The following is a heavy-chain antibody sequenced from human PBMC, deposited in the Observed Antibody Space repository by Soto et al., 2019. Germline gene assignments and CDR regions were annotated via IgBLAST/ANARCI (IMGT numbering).Heavy chain of an antibody. D-gene: IGHD3-10*01. J-gene: IGHJ5*02. CDR2: VYWSDEK. CDR3: AHKEYYFATGTCYNVRWFDP. CDR1: GFSLKSSGVG. Sequence: QITLKESGPTLVKPTQTLTLTCTFSGFSLKSSGVGVAWIRQPPGKALEWLALVYWSDEKRYSPSLKNRLTITKDTSKNEVVLTMTNMDPLDTATYYCAHKEYYFATGTCYNVRWFDPWGQGILVTVSS. V-gene: IGHV2-5*01.